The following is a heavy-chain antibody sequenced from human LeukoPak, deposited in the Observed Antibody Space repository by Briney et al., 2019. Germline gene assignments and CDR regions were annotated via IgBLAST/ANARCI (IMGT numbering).Heavy chain of an antibody. CDR2: INHSGST. D-gene: IGHD6-13*01. V-gene: IGHV4-34*01. J-gene: IGHJ6*03. CDR3: ARGYSSSWHHYYYYMDV. CDR1: GGSFSGYY. Sequence: SETLSLTCAVYGGSFSGYYWSWIRQPPGKGLEWIGEINHSGSTNYNPSLKSRVTISVDTSKNQFSLKLSSVTAADTAVYYCARGYSSSWHHYYYYMDVWGKGTTVTVSS.